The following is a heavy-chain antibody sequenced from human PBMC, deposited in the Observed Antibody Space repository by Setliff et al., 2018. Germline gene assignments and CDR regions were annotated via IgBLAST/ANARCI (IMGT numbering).Heavy chain of an antibody. D-gene: IGHD3-16*01. J-gene: IGHJ4*02. V-gene: IGHV4-59*11. Sequence: SGTLSLTCTVSGASISTHYWSWIRQPPGKGLEWIGHTYYIGATNYNPSLKGRVTISVDTSKNQVSLKMNFVTAADTAVYYCARGGVLGTGDFDYWGQGTLVTVSS. CDR3: ARGGVLGTGDFDY. CDR1: GASISTHY. CDR2: TYYIGAT.